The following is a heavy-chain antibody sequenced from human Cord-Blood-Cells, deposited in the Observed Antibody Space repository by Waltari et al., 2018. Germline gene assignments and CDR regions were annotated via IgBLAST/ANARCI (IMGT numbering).Heavy chain of an antibody. Sequence: QLQLQESGPGLVKPSETLSLTCTVSGGSISSSSYYWGWIRQPPGKGLEWIGSISYSGSTYYNPSLKSRVTISVDTSKNQFSLKLSSVTAADTAVYYCARGTIISYYYYDSSGSSFDYWGQGTLVTVSS. CDR3: ARGTIISYYYYDSSGSSFDY. J-gene: IGHJ4*02. V-gene: IGHV4-39*01. D-gene: IGHD3-22*01. CDR1: GGSISSSSYY. CDR2: ISYSGST.